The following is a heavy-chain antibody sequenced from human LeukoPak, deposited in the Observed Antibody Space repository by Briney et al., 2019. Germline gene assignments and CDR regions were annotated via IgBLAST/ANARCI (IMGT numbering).Heavy chain of an antibody. D-gene: IGHD6-19*01. Sequence: ASVKVSCKASGYTFTGYYMHWVRQAPGQGLEWMGWINPNSGGTNYAQKFQGRVTMTRYTSISTAYMELSRLRSDDTAVYYCATDHLKQWLRKEDYYYGMDVCGQGTTFTVSS. CDR3: ATDHLKQWLRKEDYYYGMDV. V-gene: IGHV1-2*02. CDR1: GYTFTGYY. J-gene: IGHJ6*02. CDR2: INPNSGGT.